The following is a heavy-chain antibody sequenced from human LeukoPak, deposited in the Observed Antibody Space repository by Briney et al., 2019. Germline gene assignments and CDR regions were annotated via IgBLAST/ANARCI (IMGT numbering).Heavy chain of an antibody. Sequence: ASVTLSCTASGYTFTSYDINWVRQAPGQGLEWMGWMNPNSGNTGYAQKFQGRVTMTRNTSISTAYMELSSLRSEDTAVYYCARGPSVLLWFGETIPFWFDPWGQGTLVTVSS. V-gene: IGHV1-8*01. CDR1: GYTFTSYD. CDR2: MNPNSGNT. CDR3: ARGPSVLLWFGETIPFWFDP. D-gene: IGHD3-10*01. J-gene: IGHJ5*02.